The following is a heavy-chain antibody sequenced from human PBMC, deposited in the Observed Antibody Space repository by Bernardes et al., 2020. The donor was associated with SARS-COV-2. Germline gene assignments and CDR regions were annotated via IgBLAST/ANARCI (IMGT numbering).Heavy chain of an antibody. D-gene: IGHD2-21*01. V-gene: IGHV3-73*01. CDR3: SGVAFCGGDCYSGLAY. CDR2: IRSKANNYAT. CDR1: GFTFSAAA. Sequence: GGSLRLSCAASGFTFSAAAMHWVRQASGKGLEWVGRIRSKANNYATIYAASVKGRFINSRDDSKNTAYLQMNSLKTEDTAVYYCSGVAFCGGDCYSGLAYWGQGTLVTVSS. J-gene: IGHJ4*02.